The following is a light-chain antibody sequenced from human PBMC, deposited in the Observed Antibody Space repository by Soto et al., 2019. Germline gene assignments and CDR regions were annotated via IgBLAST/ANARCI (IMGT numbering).Light chain of an antibody. CDR2: GAS. CDR3: QQYNNWPPGNFWT. Sequence: EIVMTQSPATLSVSPGERATLSCRASQSVSSNLAWYQQKPGQAPRLLIYGASTRATGIPARFSGSGSGTEFTLTISSLQSEDFAIYYCQQYNNWPPGNFWTFGQGTKVEIK. CDR1: QSVSSN. J-gene: IGKJ1*01. V-gene: IGKV3-15*01.